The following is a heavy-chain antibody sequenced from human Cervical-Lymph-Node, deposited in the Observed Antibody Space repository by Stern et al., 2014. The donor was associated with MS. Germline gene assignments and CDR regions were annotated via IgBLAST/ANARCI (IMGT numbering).Heavy chain of an antibody. V-gene: IGHV1-24*01. CDR3: ATGGGSVTESGVVILSSGSYYGLDV. CDR2: FDPEDGET. J-gene: IGHJ6*02. CDR1: RYTLVQLS. Sequence: QVQLVQSGAEVKKPGASVKLSCKVSRYTLVQLSMHWVRQAPGKGLEWMGGFDPEDGETIYAQKFQGRVIMTEDKSTATAYMELSNLRSDDTAVYYCATGGGSVTESGVVILSSGSYYGLDVWGQGTTVTVSS. D-gene: IGHD3-3*01.